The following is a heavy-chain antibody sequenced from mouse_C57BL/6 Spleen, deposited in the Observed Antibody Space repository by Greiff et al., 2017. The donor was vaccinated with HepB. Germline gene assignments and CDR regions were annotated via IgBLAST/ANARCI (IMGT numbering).Heavy chain of an antibody. J-gene: IGHJ2*01. Sequence: EVQLVESGGGLVQPGGSLSLSCAASGFTFTDYYMSWVRQPPGKALEWLGFIRNKANGYTTEYSASVKGRFTISRDNSQSILYLQMNALRAEDSATDYCARYIPKTGTDYWGQGTTLTVSS. CDR1: GFTFTDYY. CDR2: IRNKANGYTT. CDR3: ARYIPKTGTDY. D-gene: IGHD4-1*01. V-gene: IGHV7-3*01.